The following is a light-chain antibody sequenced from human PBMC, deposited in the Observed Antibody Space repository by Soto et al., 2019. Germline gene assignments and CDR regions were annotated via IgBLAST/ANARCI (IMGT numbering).Light chain of an antibody. J-gene: IGKJ2*01. Sequence: DIQMTQSPSSLSASVGDRVTITCQASQDISNYLNWFQQKPGKAPKLLIYDASNLETGVPSRFSGSGSGTDFTFTISSLHPEDFATYYCQQYDNLPYTFGQGTKLEIK. V-gene: IGKV1-33*01. CDR2: DAS. CDR1: QDISNY. CDR3: QQYDNLPYT.